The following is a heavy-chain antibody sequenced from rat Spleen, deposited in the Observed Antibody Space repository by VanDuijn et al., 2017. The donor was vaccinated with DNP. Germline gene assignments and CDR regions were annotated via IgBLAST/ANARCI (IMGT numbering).Heavy chain of an antibody. V-gene: IGHV2S12*01. CDR2: ISSGGST. Sequence: QVQLKESGPGLVQPSQTLSLTCTVSGFSLTSYGVSWVRQPPGKGLEWIAAISSGGSTYYNSALKSRLSINRDTSKSQVFLKINSLQTEDTAIYFCTRDDLGTTRFDYWGQGVMVTVSS. CDR3: TRDDLGTTRFDY. J-gene: IGHJ2*01. D-gene: IGHD1-5*01. CDR1: GFSLTSYG.